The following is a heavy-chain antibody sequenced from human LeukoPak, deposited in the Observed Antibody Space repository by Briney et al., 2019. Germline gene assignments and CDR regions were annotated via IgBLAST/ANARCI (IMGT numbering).Heavy chain of an antibody. D-gene: IGHD3-22*01. V-gene: IGHV3-9*01. Sequence: SGESLRLSCAASGFTFDDYAMHWVRQAPEKGLEWVSGISWNSGSIGYADSVKGRFTISRDNAKNSLYLQMNSLRAEDTALYYCAKDIRDSSGYRFDYWGQGTLVTVSS. CDR3: AKDIRDSSGYRFDY. CDR2: ISWNSGSI. CDR1: GFTFDDYA. J-gene: IGHJ4*02.